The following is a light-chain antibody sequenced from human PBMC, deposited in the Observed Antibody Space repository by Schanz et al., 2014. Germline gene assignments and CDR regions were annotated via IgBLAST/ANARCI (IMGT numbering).Light chain of an antibody. CDR3: QQYGTSPLT. CDR2: DTS. CDR1: QSLSGGY. V-gene: IGKV3-20*01. J-gene: IGKJ5*01. Sequence: IVLTQSPATLSLSPGDSATLSCRASQSLSGGYLAWYRQKPGQPPRLLIFDTSNRATGIPARFRGSGSGTEFTLTISRLEPEDFAVYYCQQYGTSPLTFGQGTRLEI.